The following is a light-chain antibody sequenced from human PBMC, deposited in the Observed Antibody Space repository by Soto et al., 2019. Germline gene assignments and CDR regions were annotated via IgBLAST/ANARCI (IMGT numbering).Light chain of an antibody. Sequence: QSVLTQPASVSGSPGQSITISCAGTSCDVGGYTYVSWYQQHPGKAPNLIIFDVSNRPSGVSNRFSGSKSGNSASLTISGLQSEDEADYYCSSYTGSNTPVVFGGGTKVTVL. J-gene: IGLJ2*01. CDR1: SCDVGGYTY. CDR3: SSYTGSNTPVV. V-gene: IGLV2-14*01. CDR2: DVS.